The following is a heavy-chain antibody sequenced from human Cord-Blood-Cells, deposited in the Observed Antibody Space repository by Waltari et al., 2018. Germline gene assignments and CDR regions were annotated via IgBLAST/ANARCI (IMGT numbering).Heavy chain of an antibody. D-gene: IGHD6-13*01. CDR2: INPNSGGT. CDR1: GYTFTGSS. CDR3: AREWGGQQLVHWFDP. Sequence: QVQLVRSGAEVQMPGASVTFSCQASGYTFTGSSLHWVGPATGQGLEWMGWINPNSGGTNYEKKFQGTVTMTRDTSISTAYMELSRLRSDDTAVYYCAREWGGQQLVHWFDPWGQGTLVTVSS. V-gene: IGHV1-2*02. J-gene: IGHJ5*02.